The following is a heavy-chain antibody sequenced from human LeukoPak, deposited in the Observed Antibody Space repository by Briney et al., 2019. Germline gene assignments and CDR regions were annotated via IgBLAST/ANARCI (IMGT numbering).Heavy chain of an antibody. J-gene: IGHJ4*02. Sequence: GASVKVSCKAFGYTCTDSCMHWMRQAPGQGLEWMGWINPNSDTNYAQKFQGRVTMTRDTSISTADMELNSLRSDDTGVYYCARDRGGNSFDFWGQGTLVTVSS. V-gene: IGHV1-2*02. CDR3: ARDRGGNSFDF. CDR1: GYTCTDSC. CDR2: INPNSDT. D-gene: IGHD4-23*01.